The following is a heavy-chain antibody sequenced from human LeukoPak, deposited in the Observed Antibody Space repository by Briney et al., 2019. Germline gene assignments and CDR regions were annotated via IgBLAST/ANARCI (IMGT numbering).Heavy chain of an antibody. Sequence: GGSLRLSCAVSGFTFSTFGMHWVRRAPGKGLEWLTSIWPDGSNQYYADSVKGRLTISRDNSKSTLYLQMNSLRAEDSAVYYCAKDDKPDGNRYFDYWGQGTPVTVSS. CDR3: AKDDKPDGNRYFDY. V-gene: IGHV3-30*02. D-gene: IGHD1-1*01. J-gene: IGHJ4*02. CDR1: GFTFSTFG. CDR2: IWPDGSNQ.